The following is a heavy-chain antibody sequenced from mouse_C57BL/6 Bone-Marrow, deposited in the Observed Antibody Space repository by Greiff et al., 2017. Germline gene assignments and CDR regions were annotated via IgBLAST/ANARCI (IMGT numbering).Heavy chain of an antibody. V-gene: IGHV1-64*01. CDR2: IHPNSGST. Sequence: QVQLQQSGAELVKPGASVKLSCKASGYTFTSYWMHWVKQRPGQGLEWIGMIHPNSGSTNYNEKFKSKATLTVDKSSSSAYMQLSSLTSEDAAVYSCEREGNYDYDYAMDYWGQGTSVTVSS. CDR3: EREGNYDYDYAMDY. J-gene: IGHJ4*01. D-gene: IGHD2-4*01. CDR1: GYTFTSYW.